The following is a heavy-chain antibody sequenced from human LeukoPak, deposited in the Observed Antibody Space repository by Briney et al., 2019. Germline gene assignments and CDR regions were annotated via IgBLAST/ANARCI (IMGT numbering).Heavy chain of an antibody. V-gene: IGHV1-2*02. Sequence: GASVKVSCKASGYTFTGYYMHWVRQAPGQGLEWMGWINPNSGGTNYAQKFQGRVTMTRDTSISTAYMELSRLRSDDTAVYYCARQSSSWYLSYYMDVWGKGTTVTISS. D-gene: IGHD6-13*01. J-gene: IGHJ6*03. CDR2: INPNSGGT. CDR3: ARQSSSWYLSYYMDV. CDR1: GYTFTGYY.